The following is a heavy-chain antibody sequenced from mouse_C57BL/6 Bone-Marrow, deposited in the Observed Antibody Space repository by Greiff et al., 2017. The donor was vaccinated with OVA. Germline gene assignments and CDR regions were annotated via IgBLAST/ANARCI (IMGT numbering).Heavy chain of an antibody. CDR1: GYSITSCYD. D-gene: IGHD1-1*01. CDR3: ARELRFYYFDY. V-gene: IGHV3-1*01. J-gene: IGHJ2*01. Sequence: EVKLQESGPGMVKPSQSLSLTCTVTGYSITSCYDWHWIRHFPGNKLEWMGYISYSGNTNYNPSLKSRISITHDTSKNHFFLKLNSVTTEDTATYYCARELRFYYFDYWGQGTTLTVSS. CDR2: ISYSGNT.